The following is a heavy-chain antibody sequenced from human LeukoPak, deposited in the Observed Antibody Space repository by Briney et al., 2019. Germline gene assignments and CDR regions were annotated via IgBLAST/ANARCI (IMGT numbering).Heavy chain of an antibody. V-gene: IGHV4-34*01. CDR1: GGSFSGYY. Sequence: SETLSLTCAVYGGSFSGYYWGWIRQPPGKGLEWIGEINHSGSTNYNPSLKSRVTISVDTSKNQFSLKLSSVTAADTAVYYCARVTAYYYYYMDVRGKGTTVTVSS. CDR3: ARVTAYYYYYMDV. CDR2: INHSGST. D-gene: IGHD2-21*02. J-gene: IGHJ6*03.